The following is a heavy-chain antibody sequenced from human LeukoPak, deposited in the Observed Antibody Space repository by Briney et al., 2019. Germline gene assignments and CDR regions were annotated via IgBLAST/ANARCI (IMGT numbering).Heavy chain of an antibody. CDR1: GYTLTELS. Sequence: ASVKVSCKISGYTLTELSMHWMRHAPGKGSEWKGGFGPDDGETIYAQKLQGIVTMTDDTSTDTAYMELSSLRSDDTDVYYCATRTDFWRGYGYWGQGTLVTVSS. CDR2: FGPDDGET. D-gene: IGHD3-3*01. V-gene: IGHV1-24*01. CDR3: ATRTDFWRGYGY. J-gene: IGHJ4*02.